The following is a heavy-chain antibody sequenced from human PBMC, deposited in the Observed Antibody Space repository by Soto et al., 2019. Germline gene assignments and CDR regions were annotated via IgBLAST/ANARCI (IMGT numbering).Heavy chain of an antibody. CDR1: GFTFSTYT. CDR2: IAFDESSK. Sequence: QVQLVESGGGVVQPGRSLRLSCAASGFTFSTYTFHWVRQAPGKGLEWVAVIAFDESSKFYADSVKGRFTISRDNAKNTQYLEMNSLRAEDTAVYYWARDFSTTAPFDYWGQGTLVTVSS. CDR3: ARDFSTTAPFDY. D-gene: IGHD4-17*01. J-gene: IGHJ4*02. V-gene: IGHV3-30-3*01.